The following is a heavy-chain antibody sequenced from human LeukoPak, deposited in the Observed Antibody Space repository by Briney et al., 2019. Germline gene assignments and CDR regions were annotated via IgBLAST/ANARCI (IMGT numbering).Heavy chain of an antibody. CDR2: IYPGESDT. Sequence: GESLKISCKGSGYSFTSYWIGWVRQMPGKGLEWIGIIYPGESDTGYSPSFPGQVTISADKSISTAYLQWSSLKASDTAMYYCARRDGYCSSTSCYADYYYGMDVWGQGTTVTVSS. J-gene: IGHJ6*02. D-gene: IGHD2-2*01. CDR1: GYSFTSYW. V-gene: IGHV5-51*01. CDR3: ARRDGYCSSTSCYADYYYGMDV.